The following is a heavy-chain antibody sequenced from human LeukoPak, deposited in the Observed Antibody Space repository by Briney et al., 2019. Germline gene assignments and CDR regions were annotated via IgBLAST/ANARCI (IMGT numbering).Heavy chain of an antibody. D-gene: IGHD4-23*01. J-gene: IGHJ4*02. CDR1: GGSISTSAYY. CDR2: IYYSGNT. V-gene: IGHV4-39*07. CDR3: ARIEDYGGNSVNY. Sequence: SETLSLTCIVSGGSISTSAYYWGWIRQPPGEGLQWIGSIYYSGNTYYNSSLKSRVTISVDTSKNQFSLKLSSVTAADTAVYYCARIEDYGGNSVNYWGQGTLVTVSS.